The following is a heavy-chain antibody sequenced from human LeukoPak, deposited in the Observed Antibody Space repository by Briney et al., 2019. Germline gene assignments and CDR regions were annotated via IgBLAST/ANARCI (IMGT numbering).Heavy chain of an antibody. CDR1: GGSFSGYY. CDR3: ARPRAHYGSGSYEFYFDY. V-gene: IGHV4-34*01. J-gene: IGHJ4*02. Sequence: SETPSLTCAVYGGSFSGYYWSWIRQPPGKGLEWIGEINHSGSTNYNPSLKSRVTISVDTSKNQFSLKLSSVTAADTAVYYCARPRAHYGSGSYEFYFDYWGQGTLVTVSS. CDR2: INHSGST. D-gene: IGHD3-10*01.